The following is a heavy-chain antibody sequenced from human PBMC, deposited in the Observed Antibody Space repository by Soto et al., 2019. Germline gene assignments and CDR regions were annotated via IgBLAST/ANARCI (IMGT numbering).Heavy chain of an antibody. J-gene: IGHJ6*02. CDR2: IKQDGSEK. CDR3: ARALDYYYYYGMDV. Sequence: PGGSLRLSCAASGFTFSSYWMSWVRQAPGKGLEWVANIKQDGSEKYYVDSVKGRFTISRDNAKNSLYLQMNSLRAEDTAVYYCARALDYYYYYGMDVWGQGTTVTVSS. V-gene: IGHV3-7*01. CDR1: GFTFSSYW.